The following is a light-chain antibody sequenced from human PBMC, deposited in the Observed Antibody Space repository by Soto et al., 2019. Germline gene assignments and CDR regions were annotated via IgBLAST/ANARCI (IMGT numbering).Light chain of an antibody. CDR2: AAS. V-gene: IGKV1-39*01. J-gene: IGKJ3*01. CDR3: QQSYSTLT. Sequence: DIQMTQSPSSLSASVGDRVNIACRASQTVSSYLNWYQHKPGKAPKLLISAASSLQSGVPSRFSGSGSGTDFTLTISSLQPEDFATYYCQQSYSTLTFGPGTKVD. CDR1: QTVSSY.